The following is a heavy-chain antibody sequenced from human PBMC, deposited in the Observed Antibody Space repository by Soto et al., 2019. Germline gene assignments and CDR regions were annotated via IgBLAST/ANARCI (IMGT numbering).Heavy chain of an antibody. CDR1: GGSFSGYY. V-gene: IGHV4-34*01. CDR2: INHSGST. Sequence: PSETLSLTCAVYGGSFSGYYWSWIRQPPGKGVGWIGEINHSGSTNYNPSLKSRVTISVDTSKNQFSLKLSSVTAADTAVYYCARTKLATYYGSGNNYYYMDVWGKGTTVTVSS. J-gene: IGHJ6*03. CDR3: ARTKLATYYGSGNNYYYMDV. D-gene: IGHD3-10*01.